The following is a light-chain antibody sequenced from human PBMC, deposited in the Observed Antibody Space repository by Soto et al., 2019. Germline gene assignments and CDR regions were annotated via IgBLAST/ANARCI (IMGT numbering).Light chain of an antibody. CDR1: SSDVGSYNL. V-gene: IGLV2-23*01. Sequence: QSALTQPASVSGSPGQSITISCTGTSSDVGSYNLVSWYQQHPGKAPKLMIYEGSKRPSGVSNRFSGSKSGNTASLTISGLQAEEEADYYCCSYAGSSTHVVFGGGTKLTV. CDR3: CSYAGSSTHVV. CDR2: EGS. J-gene: IGLJ2*01.